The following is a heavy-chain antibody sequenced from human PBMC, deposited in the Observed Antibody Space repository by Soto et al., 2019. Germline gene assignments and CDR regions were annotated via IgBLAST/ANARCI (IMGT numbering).Heavy chain of an antibody. CDR3: ARGGYSSSFRFDY. CDR1: GGTFGSYA. V-gene: IGHV1-69*13. J-gene: IGHJ4*02. Sequence: SVKVSCKASGGTFGSYAINWVRQAPGQGLEWVGGIFPFIGSTNYAHSFQGRVTITADDLTTTAYMELSSLRSDDTAVYYCARGGYSSSFRFDYWGQGTLVTV. CDR2: IFPFIGST. D-gene: IGHD6-6*01.